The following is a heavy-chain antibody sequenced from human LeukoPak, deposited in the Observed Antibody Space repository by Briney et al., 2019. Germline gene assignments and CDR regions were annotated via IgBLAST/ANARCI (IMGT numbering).Heavy chain of an antibody. Sequence: PSETLSLTCTVSGYSISSGYYWGWIRQPPGKGLEWIGSIYHSGSTYYNPSLKSRVTISVDTSKNQFSLKLSSVTAADTAVYYCARDLYSSSSFWGKSSWWFDPWGQGTLVTVSS. V-gene: IGHV4-38-2*02. CDR2: IYHSGST. CDR1: GYSISSGYY. J-gene: IGHJ5*02. CDR3: ARDLYSSSSFWGKSSWWFDP. D-gene: IGHD6-6*01.